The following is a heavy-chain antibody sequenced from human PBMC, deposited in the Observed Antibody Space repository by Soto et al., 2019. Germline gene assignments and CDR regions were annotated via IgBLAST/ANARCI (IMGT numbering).Heavy chain of an antibody. CDR1: GFTFNRFA. Sequence: EVQLLESGGGLVQPGGSLRLSCAASGFTFNRFAMTWVRQAPGKGLEWVSTVGASGDNTFYADPVKGRFTISRDNSGDTLFLQMNRLRAEGTALYYCAKLGYCSGGTCYLDYYNGLDVWGQGTTVTVSS. V-gene: IGHV3-23*01. D-gene: IGHD2-15*01. CDR3: AKLGYCSGGTCYLDYYNGLDV. CDR2: VGASGDNT. J-gene: IGHJ6*02.